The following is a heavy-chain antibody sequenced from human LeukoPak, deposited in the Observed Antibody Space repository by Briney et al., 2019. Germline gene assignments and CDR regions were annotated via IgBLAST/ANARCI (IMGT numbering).Heavy chain of an antibody. D-gene: IGHD5-12*01. CDR1: GFTFSSYA. CDR3: AKGWGDSGYDFIDF. J-gene: IGHJ4*02. V-gene: IGHV3-23*01. Sequence: PGGSLRLSCAASGFTFSSYAMSWVRQAPGKGLEWVSALSGSGDSTYCSDSVKGRFTISRDNSKNTLYLQMNSLRVEDTAVYYCAKGWGDSGYDFIDFWGQGTLVTVSS. CDR2: LSGSGDST.